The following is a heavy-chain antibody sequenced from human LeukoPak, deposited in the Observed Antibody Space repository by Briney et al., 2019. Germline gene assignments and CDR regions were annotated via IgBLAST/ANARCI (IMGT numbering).Heavy chain of an antibody. V-gene: IGHV3-15*01. CDR1: GFSFSNAG. D-gene: IGHD4-17*01. J-gene: IGHJ4*02. Sequence: GGSLRLSCAASGFSFSNAGMTWVRQAPGKGLEWVGRIKRKSDGGTAEYAAPVKGRFTISRDDFRNTLYLQMNSLKTEDTALYYCAKDDYAYNWGQGTLVTVSS. CDR2: IKRKSDGGTA. CDR3: AKDDYAYN.